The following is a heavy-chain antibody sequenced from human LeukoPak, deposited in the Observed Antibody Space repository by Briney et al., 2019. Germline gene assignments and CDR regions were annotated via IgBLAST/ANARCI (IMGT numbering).Heavy chain of an antibody. J-gene: IGHJ4*02. V-gene: IGHV5-51*01. CDR1: GYSFSTYW. D-gene: IGHD1-26*01. CDR3: ARSTSGGYYFDY. Sequence: GESLKISCXGSGYSFSTYWIGWVRQMPGKGLEWMGIIYPSDSNIRHSPSFQGQVIISVDKSISTAYLQWSRLKASDTAMYYCARSTSGGYYFDYWGQGTLVTVSS. CDR2: IYPSDSNI.